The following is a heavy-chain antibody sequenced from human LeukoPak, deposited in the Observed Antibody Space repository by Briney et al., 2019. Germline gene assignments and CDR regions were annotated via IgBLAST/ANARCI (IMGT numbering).Heavy chain of an antibody. Sequence: GGSLRLSCAASGFTFSSYTMNWVRQAPGKGLEWVSAISGSGGSTYYADSVKGRFTISRDNAKNSLYLQMNSLRAEDTAVYYCASLLQQLVPDAFDIWGQGTMVTVSS. V-gene: IGHV3-23*01. J-gene: IGHJ3*02. D-gene: IGHD6-13*01. CDR2: ISGSGGST. CDR1: GFTFSSYT. CDR3: ASLLQQLVPDAFDI.